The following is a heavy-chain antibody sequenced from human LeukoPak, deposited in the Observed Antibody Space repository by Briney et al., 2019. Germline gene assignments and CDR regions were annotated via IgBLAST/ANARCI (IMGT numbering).Heavy chain of an antibody. Sequence: PSETLSLTCTVSGGSISSYYWSWIRQPAGKGLEWIGRIYTSGSTNYNPSLKSRVTISVDTSKNQFSLKLSSVTAADTAVYYCAREGDYCSGGSCYGYWGQGTLVTVSS. CDR3: AREGDYCSGGSCYGY. V-gene: IGHV4-4*07. J-gene: IGHJ4*02. CDR1: GGSISSYY. CDR2: IYTSGST. D-gene: IGHD2-15*01.